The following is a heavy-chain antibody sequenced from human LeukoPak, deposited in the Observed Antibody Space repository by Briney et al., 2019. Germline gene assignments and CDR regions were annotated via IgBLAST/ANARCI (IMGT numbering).Heavy chain of an antibody. Sequence: ASVKVSCKASGYTFTSYGLNWVRQAPGQGLEWMGWISAYSGNTNYAQKVQGRITMTTDTSTSTAYMELRSLRSDDTAIYYCARDQRDDCRGGDCSSAVDYWGQGTLVTVSS. CDR1: GYTFTSYG. V-gene: IGHV1-18*01. CDR2: ISAYSGNT. CDR3: ARDQRDDCRGGDCSSAVDY. D-gene: IGHD2-21*02. J-gene: IGHJ4*02.